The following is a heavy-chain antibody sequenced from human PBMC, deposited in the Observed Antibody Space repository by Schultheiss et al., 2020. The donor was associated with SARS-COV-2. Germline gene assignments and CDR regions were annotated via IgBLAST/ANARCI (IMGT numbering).Heavy chain of an antibody. CDR2: ISGSGGST. J-gene: IGHJ4*02. CDR1: GFTFSNHA. Sequence: GGSLRLSCAASGFTFSNHAMSWVRQAPGKGLEWVSAISGSGGSTYYADSVKGRFTISRDNSKNTLYLQMNSLRAEDTAVYYCAKADCSSTSCLTGGRYYFDYWGQGTLVTVSS. CDR3: AKADCSSTSCLTGGRYYFDY. V-gene: IGHV3-23*01. D-gene: IGHD2-2*01.